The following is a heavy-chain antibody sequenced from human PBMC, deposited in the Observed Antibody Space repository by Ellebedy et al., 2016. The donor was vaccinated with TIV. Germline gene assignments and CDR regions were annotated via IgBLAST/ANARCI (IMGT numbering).Heavy chain of an antibody. J-gene: IGHJ4*02. CDR2: IYSGGTT. D-gene: IGHD5-18*01. CDR1: GFTFSSYS. V-gene: IGHV3-66*04. CDR3: AGHGDRAMTH. Sequence: PGGSLRLSCAASGFTFSSYSMNWVRQAPGKGLEWVSVIYSGGTTHYADSVKGRFTISRDKSKNTMYLQMNSLRAEDTAVYYCAGHGDRAMTHWGQGTLVTVSS.